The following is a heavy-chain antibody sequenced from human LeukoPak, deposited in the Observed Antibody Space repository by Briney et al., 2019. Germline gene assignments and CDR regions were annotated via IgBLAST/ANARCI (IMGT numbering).Heavy chain of an antibody. V-gene: IGHV1-46*01. CDR3: AREVGSNYYDSSGYYKKYFDL. J-gene: IGHJ2*01. CDR2: INPSGGST. D-gene: IGHD3-22*01. CDR1: GYTFTGYY. Sequence: ASVKVSCKASGYTFTGYYIYWVRQAPGQGLEWMGIINPSGGSTSYAQKFQGRVTMTRDTSTSTVYMELSSLRSEDTAVYYCAREVGSNYYDSSGYYKKYFDLWGRGTLVTVSS.